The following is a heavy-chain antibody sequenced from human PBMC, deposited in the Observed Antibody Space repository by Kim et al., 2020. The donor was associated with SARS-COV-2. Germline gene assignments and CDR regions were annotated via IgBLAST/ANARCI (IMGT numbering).Heavy chain of an antibody. D-gene: IGHD2-15*01. Sequence: DSVKGRFTISRDNSKNTLYLQMNSLRAEDTAVYYCARDIVVVVAATLADYWGQGTLVTVSS. J-gene: IGHJ4*02. V-gene: IGHV3-30*01. CDR3: ARDIVVVVAATLADY.